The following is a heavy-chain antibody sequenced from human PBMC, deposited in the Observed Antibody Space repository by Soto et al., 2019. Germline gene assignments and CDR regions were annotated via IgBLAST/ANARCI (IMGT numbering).Heavy chain of an antibody. CDR2: ISAYNGNT. Sequence: QVQLVQSGAEVKKPGASVKVSCKASGYTFTSYGISWVRQAPGQGLEWMGWISAYNGNTNYAQKLQGRVTMTKDTPTSTANMELRSLRSDDTAVYYCARVSIVGAPVGYYFDSWGQGTLVTVSS. V-gene: IGHV1-18*01. J-gene: IGHJ4*02. D-gene: IGHD1-26*01. CDR3: ARVSIVGAPVGYYFDS. CDR1: GYTFTSYG.